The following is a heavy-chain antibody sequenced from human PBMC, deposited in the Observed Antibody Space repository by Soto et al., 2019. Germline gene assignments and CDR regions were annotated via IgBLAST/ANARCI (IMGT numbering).Heavy chain of an antibody. CDR3: AKDAAAALLSYNWFDP. CDR1: GFTFISYA. Sequence: PGGSLRLSCAASGFTFISYAMSWVRQAPGKGLEWVSAISGSGGSTYYADSVKGRFTISRDNSKNTLYLQMNSLRAEDTAVYYCAKDAAAALLSYNWFDPWGQGTLVTVSS. D-gene: IGHD6-13*01. J-gene: IGHJ5*02. V-gene: IGHV3-23*01. CDR2: ISGSGGST.